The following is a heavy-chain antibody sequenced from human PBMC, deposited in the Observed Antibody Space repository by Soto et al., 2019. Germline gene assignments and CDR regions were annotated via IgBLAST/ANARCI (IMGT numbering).Heavy chain of an antibody. J-gene: IGHJ4*02. Sequence: QVHLVQSGAEVKKPGASVKVSCKGSGYDFTTYGITWXXQXPGQGLEWMAWISSHNGNTDYAQKLQGRVTVTRETXXXXXXXXXXXXXXXXXXXXXXXXXRYGDYWGQGALVTVSS. CDR3: XXXRYGDY. CDR2: ISSHNGNT. V-gene: IGHV1-18*01. CDR1: GYDFTTYG. D-gene: IGHD1-1*01.